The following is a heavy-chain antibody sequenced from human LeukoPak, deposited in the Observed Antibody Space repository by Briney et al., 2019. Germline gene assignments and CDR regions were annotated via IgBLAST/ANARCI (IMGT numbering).Heavy chain of an antibody. CDR3: ARDTVTTFRFRDYQHYGMDV. J-gene: IGHJ6*02. V-gene: IGHV3-53*01. CDR1: GFTVSSNY. D-gene: IGHD4-17*01. CDR2: IYSGGST. Sequence: GGSLRLSCAASGFTVSSNYMSWVRQAPGKGLEWVSVIYSGGSTYYADSVKGRFTISRDNSKNTLYLQMNSLRAEDTAVYYCARDTVTTFRFRDYQHYGMDVWSQGTTVTVSS.